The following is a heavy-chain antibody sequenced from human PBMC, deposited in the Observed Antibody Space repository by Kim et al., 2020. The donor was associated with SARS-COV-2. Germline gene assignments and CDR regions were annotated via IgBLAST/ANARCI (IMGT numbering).Heavy chain of an antibody. CDR1: GGSFSGYY. CDR2: INHSGST. J-gene: IGHJ4*02. CDR3: ARAGAVATTRVPSRDY. Sequence: SETLSLTCAVYGGSFSGYYWSWIRQPPGKGLEWIGEINHSGSTNYNPSLKSRVTISVDTSKNQFSLKLSSVTAADTAVYYCARAGAVATTRVPSRDYWGQGTLVTVSS. D-gene: IGHD5-12*01. V-gene: IGHV4-34*01.